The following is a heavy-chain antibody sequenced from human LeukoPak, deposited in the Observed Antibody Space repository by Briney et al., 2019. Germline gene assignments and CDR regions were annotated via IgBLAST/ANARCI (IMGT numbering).Heavy chain of an antibody. Sequence: EPSETLSLTCTVSGGSISSYYWSWIRLPPGKGLEWIAYIYYSGSTNYNPSLKSRVTISLDTSKNQFSLKLSSVTAADTAVYYCARVLRGYSYPYHFDYWGQGTLVTVSS. CDR3: ARVLRGYSYPYHFDY. CDR1: GGSISSYY. J-gene: IGHJ4*02. V-gene: IGHV4-59*01. D-gene: IGHD5-18*01. CDR2: IYYSGST.